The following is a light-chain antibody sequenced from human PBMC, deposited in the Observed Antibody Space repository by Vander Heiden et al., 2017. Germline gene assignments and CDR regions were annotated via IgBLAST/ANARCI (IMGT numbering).Light chain of an antibody. CDR2: SAS. CDR3: QKYDDDPWT. V-gene: IGKV1-27*01. J-gene: IGKJ1*01. Sequence: DIQMTQSPSSLSASVGDRVTITCRASQDIGNYLAWYHQKPGKVPQLLIYSASTLQWGVSSRFSGSGSGTDFALTISGLQPEDVATYYCQKYDDDPWTFGPGTKVEVK. CDR1: QDIGNY.